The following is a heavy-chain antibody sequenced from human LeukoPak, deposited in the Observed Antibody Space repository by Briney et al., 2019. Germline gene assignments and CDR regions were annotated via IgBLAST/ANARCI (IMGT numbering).Heavy chain of an antibody. Sequence: GESLKISCKGSGYSFTSYWIGWVRQMPGKGLEWMGIIYPGDSDTRYSPSFQGQVAILADKSISTAYLQWSSLKASDTAMYFCARWVRNTFDYWGQGTLVTVSS. CDR2: IYPGDSDT. CDR1: GYSFTSYW. CDR3: ARWVRNTFDY. J-gene: IGHJ4*02. D-gene: IGHD1-14*01. V-gene: IGHV5-51*01.